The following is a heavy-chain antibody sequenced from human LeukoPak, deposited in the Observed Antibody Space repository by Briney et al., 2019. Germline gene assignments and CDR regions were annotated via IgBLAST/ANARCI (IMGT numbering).Heavy chain of an antibody. CDR3: ATDWLDY. D-gene: IGHD3-22*01. CDR1: GFIFNKAW. CDR2: IKSNIDGGTA. J-gene: IGHJ4*02. V-gene: IGHV3-15*01. Sequence: PGGSLRLSWAAAGFIFNKAWMTWLRQAPGKGMEWVGRIKSNIDGGTADYAAPVTGRFPVSRDNSRNILYLQMNSLKIEDTAVYYCATDWLDYWGQGSLVTVYS.